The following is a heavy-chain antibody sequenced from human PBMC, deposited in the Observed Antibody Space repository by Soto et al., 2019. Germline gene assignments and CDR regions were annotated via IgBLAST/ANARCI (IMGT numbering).Heavy chain of an antibody. D-gene: IGHD3-22*01. V-gene: IGHV3-23*01. CDR1: GFTFSSYA. Sequence: GGSLRLSCAASGFTFSSYAMSWVRQAPGKGLEWVSAISGSGGSTYYADSVKGRFTIPRDNSKNTLYLQMSSLRAEDTAVYYCAKIEELVYYYDSSGSPGTNWFDPWGQGTLVTVSS. CDR3: AKIEELVYYYDSSGSPGTNWFDP. CDR2: ISGSGGST. J-gene: IGHJ5*02.